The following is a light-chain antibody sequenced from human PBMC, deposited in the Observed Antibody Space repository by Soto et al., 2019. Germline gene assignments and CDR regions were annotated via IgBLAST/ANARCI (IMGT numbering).Light chain of an antibody. Sequence: QSALTQPPSASGSPGQSVTISCTGTSSDVGGYNYVSWYQQHPGKAPKLMIYEVSKRPSGVPDRFSGSKSGNTASLTVSGLQAEEEADYYCSSYAGSNNWVFGGGTTLTVL. V-gene: IGLV2-8*01. CDR2: EVS. CDR1: SSDVGGYNY. J-gene: IGLJ3*02. CDR3: SSYAGSNNWV.